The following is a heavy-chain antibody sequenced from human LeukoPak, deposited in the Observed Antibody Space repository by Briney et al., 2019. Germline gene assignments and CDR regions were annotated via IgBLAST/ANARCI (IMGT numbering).Heavy chain of an antibody. V-gene: IGHV3-9*03. CDR2: ISWNSGSI. CDR3: AKDSRSAVDGSNRGFDY. CDR1: GFTFDDYA. D-gene: IGHD6-19*01. J-gene: IGHJ4*02. Sequence: GGSLRLSCAASGFTFDDYAMHWVRQAPGKGLEWVSGISWNSGSIGYADSVKGRFTISRDNAKNSLYLQMNSLRAEDMALYYCAKDSRSAVDGSNRGFDYWGQGTLVTVSS.